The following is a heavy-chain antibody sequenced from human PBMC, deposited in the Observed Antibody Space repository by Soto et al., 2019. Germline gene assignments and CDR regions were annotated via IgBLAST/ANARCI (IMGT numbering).Heavy chain of an antibody. CDR2: IYYSGST. CDR1: GGSVSSSSYY. Sequence: PSETLSLTCTVSGGSVSSSSYYWGWIRQPPGKGLEWIGSIYYSGSTYYNPSLKSRVTISVDTSKNQFSLKLSSVTAADTAVYYCARDRHNNFFDPWGQGTLVTVPS. CDR3: ARDRHNNFFDP. D-gene: IGHD6-6*01. J-gene: IGHJ5*02. V-gene: IGHV4-39*02.